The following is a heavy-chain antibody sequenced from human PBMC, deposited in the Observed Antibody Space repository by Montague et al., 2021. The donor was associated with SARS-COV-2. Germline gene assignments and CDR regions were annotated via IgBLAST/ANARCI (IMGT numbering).Heavy chain of an antibody. CDR3: ARFAYRLLSIASYYGMDV. CDR1: DGSISSPNW. V-gene: IGHV4-4*02. J-gene: IGHJ6*02. CDR2: IYYTGNT. Sequence: SETLSLTCAVSDGSISSPNWWNWVRQPPGKGLEWIGEIYYTGNTNYNPSLKSRVTISIDTSKNQFSLKLSSVTAADTAVYYCARFAYRLLSIASYYGMDVWGQGTTVTVSS. D-gene: IGHD2-2*01.